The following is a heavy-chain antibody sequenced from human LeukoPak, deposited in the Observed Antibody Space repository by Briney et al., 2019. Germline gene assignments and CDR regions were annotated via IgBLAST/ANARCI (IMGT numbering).Heavy chain of an antibody. CDR2: INTMSGNP. CDR3: TRDLAYLHFDV. J-gene: IGHJ4*02. CDR1: GYSIRGNS. V-gene: IGHV7-4-1*02. D-gene: IGHD2/OR15-2a*01. Sequence: GASVKVSCKASGYSIRGNSISWVRRAPGQGLEWIGYINTMSGNPTYAQGFTGRFVFSLETSVSTAYLLISSLKAEDSGVYYCTRDLAYLHFDVWGQGTLVTVSS.